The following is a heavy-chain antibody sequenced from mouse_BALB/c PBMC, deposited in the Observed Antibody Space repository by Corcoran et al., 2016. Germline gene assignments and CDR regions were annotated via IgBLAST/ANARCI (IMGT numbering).Heavy chain of an antibody. J-gene: IGHJ1*01. Sequence: EVQLQQSGPELVKPGASVKMSCKASGYTFTSYVMHWGKQKPGQGLEWVGYINPYNDGTKYNEKFKGKATLTSDKSSSTAYMELSSLTSEDSAVYYCAREGRRGYFDVWGAGTTVTVSS. CDR2: INPYNDGT. V-gene: IGHV1S136*01. CDR3: AREGRRGYFDV. CDR1: GYTFTSYV.